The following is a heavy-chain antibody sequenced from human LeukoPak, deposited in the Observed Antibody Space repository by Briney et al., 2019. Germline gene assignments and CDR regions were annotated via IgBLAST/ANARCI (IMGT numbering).Heavy chain of an antibody. J-gene: IGHJ6*02. CDR2: ISYDGSNK. CDR1: GFTFSSYA. Sequence: GGSLRLSCAASGFTFSSYAMHWVRQAPGKGLEWVAGISYDGSNKYYADSVKGRFTISRDNSKNTLYLHMNSLRAEDTAVYSCARDGEEQWLASHQYGMDVWGQGTTVTVSS. CDR3: ARDGEEQWLASHQYGMDV. D-gene: IGHD6-19*01. V-gene: IGHV3-30-3*01.